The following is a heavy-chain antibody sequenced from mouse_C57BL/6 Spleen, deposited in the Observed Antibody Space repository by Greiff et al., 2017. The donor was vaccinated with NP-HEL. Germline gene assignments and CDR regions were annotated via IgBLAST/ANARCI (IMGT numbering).Heavy chain of an antibody. CDR3: ASTVVEAY. CDR1: GYTFTSYW. J-gene: IGHJ3*01. Sequence: QVQLQQPGAELVRPGTSVKLSCKASGYTFTSYWMHWVKQRPGQGLEWIGVIDPSDSYTNYNQKFKGKATLTVDTSSSTAYMQLSSLTSEDSAVYYCASTVVEAYWGQGTLVTVSA. CDR2: IDPSDSYT. D-gene: IGHD1-1*01. V-gene: IGHV1-59*01.